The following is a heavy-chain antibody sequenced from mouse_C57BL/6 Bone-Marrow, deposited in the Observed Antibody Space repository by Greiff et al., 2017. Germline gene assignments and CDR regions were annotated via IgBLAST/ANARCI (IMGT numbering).Heavy chain of an antibody. CDR3: ARAYYGSSGYFDV. V-gene: IGHV1-54*01. J-gene: IGHJ1*03. D-gene: IGHD1-1*01. Sequence: QVQLQQSGAELVRPGTSVKVSCKASGYAFTNYLIEWVKQRPGPGLEWIGVINPGSGGTNYNEKFKGKVTLTADKSSSTAYMQLSSLTSEDSAVYFCARAYYGSSGYFDVWGTGTTVTVSS. CDR2: INPGSGGT. CDR1: GYAFTNYL.